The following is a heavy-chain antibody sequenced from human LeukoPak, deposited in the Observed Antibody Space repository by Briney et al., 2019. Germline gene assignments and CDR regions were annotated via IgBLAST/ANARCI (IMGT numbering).Heavy chain of an antibody. CDR3: ARGGPVVGAFDI. D-gene: IGHD2-2*01. J-gene: IGHJ3*02. CDR1: GFTFSSYA. Sequence: GGSLRLSCAASGFTFSSYAMHWVRQAPGKGLEWVAVISYDGSNKYYADSVKGRFTISRDNSKNTLYLQMNSLRAEDTAVYYCARGGPVVGAFDIWGQGTMVTVSS. CDR2: ISYDGSNK. V-gene: IGHV3-30-3*01.